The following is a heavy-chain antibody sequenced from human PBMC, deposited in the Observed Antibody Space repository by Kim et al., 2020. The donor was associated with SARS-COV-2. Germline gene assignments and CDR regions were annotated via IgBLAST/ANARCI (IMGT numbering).Heavy chain of an antibody. D-gene: IGHD3-10*01. CDR3: ARDSDFDL. V-gene: IGHV3-21*01. CDR2: ISSGSNYI. CDR1: GFTFRTYT. J-gene: IGHJ2*01. Sequence: GGSLRLSCAASGFTFRTYTMNWVRQAPVKGLEWVSSISSGSNYIYYTDSVKGRFTISRDNDNNSLYLQMNSLRAEDTAVYYCARDSDFDLWGRDTLVTVSS.